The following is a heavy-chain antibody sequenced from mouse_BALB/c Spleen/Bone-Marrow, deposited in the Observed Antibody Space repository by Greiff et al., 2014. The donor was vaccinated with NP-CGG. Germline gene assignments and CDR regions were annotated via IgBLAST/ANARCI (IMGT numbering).Heavy chain of an antibody. J-gene: IGHJ3*01. CDR3: ATYYRYDRRFAY. Sequence: EVQLVESGAELVKPGASVKLSCTASGFNIKDTYMHWVKQRPEQGLEWIGRIDPANGNTKYDPKFQGKATITADTSSNTAHLQLSSLTSEDTAVYYCATYYRYDRRFAYWGQGTLVTVSA. D-gene: IGHD2-14*01. V-gene: IGHV14-3*02. CDR1: GFNIKDTY. CDR2: IDPANGNT.